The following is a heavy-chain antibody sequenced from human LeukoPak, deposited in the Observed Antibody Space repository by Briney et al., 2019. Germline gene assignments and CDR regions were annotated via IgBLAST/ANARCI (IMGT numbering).Heavy chain of an antibody. J-gene: IGHJ6*02. CDR2: INHSGRT. V-gene: IGHV4-34*01. CDR1: GGSFSDYF. Sequence: SETLSPTCAVYGGSFSDYFWGWIRQPPGKGLEWIGEINHSGRTYYNPSLKSRVTISVDTSKNQFSLNLSSVTAADTAVYYCARDVVVVPAAIHYGMDVWGQGTTVTVSS. D-gene: IGHD2-2*01. CDR3: ARDVVVVPAAIHYGMDV.